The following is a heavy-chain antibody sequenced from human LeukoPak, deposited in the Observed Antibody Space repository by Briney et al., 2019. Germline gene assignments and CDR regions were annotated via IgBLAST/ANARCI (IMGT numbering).Heavy chain of an antibody. D-gene: IGHD3-10*01. CDR1: GGSISSGSYY. CDR2: IYTSGST. V-gene: IGHV4-61*02. CDR3: ARGPWGFGEFSTQVYYMDV. J-gene: IGHJ6*03. Sequence: PSQTLSLTCTVSGGSISSGSYYWRWIRQPAGKGLEWIGRIYTSGSTNYNPSLKSRVTISVDTSKNQFSLKLSSVTAADTAVYYCARGPWGFGEFSTQVYYMDVWGKGTTVTVSS.